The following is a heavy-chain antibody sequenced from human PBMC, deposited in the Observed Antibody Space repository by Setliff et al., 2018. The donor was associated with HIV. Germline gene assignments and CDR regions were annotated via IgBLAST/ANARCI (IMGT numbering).Heavy chain of an antibody. Sequence: GALRLSCAASGFTFSSYTMNWVRQAPGKGLEWVSYITSSSSTISYADSVKGRFTISRDNAKNSLYLQMNSLRAEDTCVYYCASDASYDFWSGYSVNWFYPWGQGTLVSVSS. J-gene: IGHJ5*02. CDR1: GFTFSSYT. D-gene: IGHD3-3*01. CDR2: ITSSSSTI. V-gene: IGHV3-48*01. CDR3: ASDASYDFWSGYSVNWFYP.